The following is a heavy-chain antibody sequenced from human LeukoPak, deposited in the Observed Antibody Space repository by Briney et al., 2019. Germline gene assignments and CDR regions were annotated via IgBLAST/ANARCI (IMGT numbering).Heavy chain of an antibody. CDR3: ARTPQHSYYYYNMDV. CDR1: GYTFTSYD. Sequence: ASVKVSCKASGYTFTSYDITWVRQAPGQGLEWMGGIIPIFGTANYAQKFQDRVTITTDASTSTVYMELTSLRSEDTAVYYCARTPQHSYYYYNMDVWGKGTTVTVAS. CDR2: IIPIFGTA. D-gene: IGHD5-18*01. J-gene: IGHJ6*03. V-gene: IGHV1-69*05.